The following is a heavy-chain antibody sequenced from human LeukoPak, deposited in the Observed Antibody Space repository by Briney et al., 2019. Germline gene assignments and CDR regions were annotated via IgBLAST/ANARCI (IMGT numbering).Heavy chain of an antibody. Sequence: GASVKVSFKASGYTFTCYYMHWVRQAPGQGLEWMGWINPNSGGTNYAQKFQGRVTMTRDTSISTAYMELSRLRSDDTAVYYCARGMPSIAAAGPRSRRWFDPWGQGTLVTVSS. CDR3: ARGMPSIAAAGPRSRRWFDP. V-gene: IGHV1-2*02. J-gene: IGHJ5*02. CDR2: INPNSGGT. CDR1: GYTFTCYY. D-gene: IGHD6-13*01.